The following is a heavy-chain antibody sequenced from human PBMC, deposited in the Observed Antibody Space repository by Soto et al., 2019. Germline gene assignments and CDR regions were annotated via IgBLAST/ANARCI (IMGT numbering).Heavy chain of an antibody. CDR3: ARRARAARLPYYYYYMDV. CDR2: IYYSGST. V-gene: IGHV4-59*08. D-gene: IGHD6-6*01. CDR1: GGSISSYY. Sequence: SETLSLTCTVSGGSISSYYWSWIRQPPGKGLEWIGYIYYSGSTNYNPSLKSRVTISVDTSKNQFSLKLSSVTAADTAVYYCARRARAARLPYYYYYMDVWGKGTTVTVSS. J-gene: IGHJ6*03.